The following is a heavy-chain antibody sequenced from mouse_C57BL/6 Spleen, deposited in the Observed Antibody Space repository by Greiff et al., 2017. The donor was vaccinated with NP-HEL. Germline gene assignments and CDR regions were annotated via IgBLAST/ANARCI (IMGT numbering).Heavy chain of an antibody. CDR2: INPNNGGT. CDR3: ARHYDYGHWYFDV. Sequence: VQLKESGPELVKPGASVKIPCKASGYTFTDYNMDWVKQSHGKSLEWIGDINPNNGGTIYNQKFKGKATLTVDKSSSTAYMELRSLTSEDTAVYYCARHYDYGHWYFDVWGTGTTVTVSS. D-gene: IGHD2-4*01. V-gene: IGHV1-18*01. CDR1: GYTFTDYN. J-gene: IGHJ1*03.